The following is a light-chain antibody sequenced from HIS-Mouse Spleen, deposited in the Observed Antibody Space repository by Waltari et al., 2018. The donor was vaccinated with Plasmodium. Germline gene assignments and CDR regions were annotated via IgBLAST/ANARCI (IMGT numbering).Light chain of an antibody. Sequence: SYELTQPPSVSVSPGQTARITCSGDALPKKYAYWYQQKSGQAPVLVIDEASKRPAGIPGRFSGSSSGTMATLTISGAQVEDEADYYCYSTDSSGNHRVFGGGTKLTVL. CDR3: YSTDSSGNHRV. CDR1: ALPKKY. V-gene: IGLV3-10*01. CDR2: EAS. J-gene: IGLJ3*02.